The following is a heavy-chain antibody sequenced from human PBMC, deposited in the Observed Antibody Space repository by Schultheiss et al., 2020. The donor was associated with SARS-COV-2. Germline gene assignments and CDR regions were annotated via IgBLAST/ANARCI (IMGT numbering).Heavy chain of an antibody. J-gene: IGHJ3*02. CDR1: GGSISSYY. CDR3: ARSLSMPPYVADAFDI. V-gene: IGHV4-59*08. CDR2: IYYSGST. D-gene: IGHD2-2*01. Sequence: GSLRLSCTVSGGSISSYYWSWIRQPPGKGLEWIGYIYYSGSTNYNPSLKSRVTISVDTSKNQFSLKLSSVTAADTAVYYCARSLSMPPYVADAFDIWGQGTMVTVSS.